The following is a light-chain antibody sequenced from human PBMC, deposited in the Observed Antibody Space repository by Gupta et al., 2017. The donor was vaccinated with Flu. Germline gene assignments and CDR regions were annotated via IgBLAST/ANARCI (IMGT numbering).Light chain of an antibody. Sequence: QSVLSDPASASKSAGQGVSVDCAGSSSNIGTNYVYWYHQLPGTAPKLLIYRNNQRPSGVPDRFSGSKSGTSASLAISGLRSEDEADYYCSAWDDSLTGWVFGGGTKLTVL. V-gene: IGLV1-47*01. J-gene: IGLJ3*02. CDR2: RNN. CDR3: SAWDDSLTGWV. CDR1: SSNIGTNY.